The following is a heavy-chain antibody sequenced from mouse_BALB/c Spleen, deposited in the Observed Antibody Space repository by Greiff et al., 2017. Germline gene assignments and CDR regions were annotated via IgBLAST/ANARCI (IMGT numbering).Heavy chain of an antibody. CDR3: ARRNYRYDEGVYAMDY. CDR1: GFSLTSYG. V-gene: IGHV2-2*02. J-gene: IGHJ4*01. D-gene: IGHD2-14*01. CDR2: IWSGGST. Sequence: VQLQQSGPGLVQPSQSLSITCTVSGFSLTSYGVHWVRQSPGKGLEWLGVIWSGGSTDYNAAFISRLSISKDNSKSQVFFKMNSLQANDTAIYYCARRNYRYDEGVYAMDYWGQGTSVTVSS.